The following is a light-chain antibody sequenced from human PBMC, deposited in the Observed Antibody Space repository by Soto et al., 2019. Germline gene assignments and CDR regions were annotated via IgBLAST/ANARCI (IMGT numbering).Light chain of an antibody. V-gene: IGKV3-20*01. CDR3: QQYGSSPFT. CDR1: QSVSSSY. CDR2: GAS. J-gene: IGKJ3*01. Sequence: EIVLTQSPGTLSLSPWERATLSCRASQSVSSSYLAWYQQKPGQAPRLLIYGASSSATGIPDRFRGSGSGTDFTLTISRLEREDFAVYYCQQYGSSPFTFGPGTKVDIK.